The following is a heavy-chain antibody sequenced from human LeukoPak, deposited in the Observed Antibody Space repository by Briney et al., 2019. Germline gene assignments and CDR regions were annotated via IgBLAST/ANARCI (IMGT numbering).Heavy chain of an antibody. CDR1: GFTFSDFA. Sequence: GGSLRLSCAGSGFTFSDFAIHWVRQAPGKWLEWVTVISYDGNNEYYADSVKGRFTISRDNSKNTVFLQMNSLRPEDTAVYYCARVNYLDDSDFDIWGQGTMATVSS. V-gene: IGHV3-30*01. CDR2: ISYDGNNE. D-gene: IGHD3-22*01. CDR3: ARVNYLDDSDFDI. J-gene: IGHJ3*02.